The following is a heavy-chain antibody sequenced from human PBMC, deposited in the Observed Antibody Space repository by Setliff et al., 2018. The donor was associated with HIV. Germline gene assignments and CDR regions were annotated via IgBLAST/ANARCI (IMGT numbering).Heavy chain of an antibody. Sequence: PGESLKISCKGSGYSFTSYWIGWVRQAPGQGLEWMGRIIPILGVPRYAQKFQGRVTITADKSTSTSYMHLSSLRAEDTAVYFCARGGDYDSSGYYVTWGQGSLVTVSS. CDR2: IIPILGVP. CDR1: GYSFTSYW. D-gene: IGHD3-22*01. J-gene: IGHJ4*02. CDR3: ARGGDYDSSGYYVT. V-gene: IGHV1-69*04.